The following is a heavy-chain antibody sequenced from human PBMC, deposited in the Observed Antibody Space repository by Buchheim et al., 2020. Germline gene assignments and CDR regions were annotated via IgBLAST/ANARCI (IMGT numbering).Heavy chain of an antibody. D-gene: IGHD3-10*01. CDR3: ARSMIRGYGYYYGMDV. Sequence: QVQLQESGPGLVKPSETLSLTCAVSGYSISSGYYWAWIRQPPGKGLEWIGSIYHSGSTYYNPSLTSRVTISVDTSKNQFSLKLSSVTAADTAVYYCARSMIRGYGYYYGMDVWGQGTT. J-gene: IGHJ6*02. CDR2: IYHSGST. V-gene: IGHV4-38-2*01. CDR1: GYSISSGYY.